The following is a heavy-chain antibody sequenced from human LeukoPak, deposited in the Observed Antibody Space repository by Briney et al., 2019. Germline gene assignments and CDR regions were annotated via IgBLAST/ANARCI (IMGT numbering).Heavy chain of an antibody. V-gene: IGHV4-59*01. Sequence: SETLSLTCTVSGGSISSYYWSWIRQPPGKGLEWIGYIYYSGSTNYNPSLKSRVTISVDTSKNQFSLKLSSVTAADTAVYYCARLSLQRSLDYWGQGTLVTVSS. CDR2: IYYSGST. CDR1: GGSISSYY. D-gene: IGHD5-24*01. J-gene: IGHJ4*02. CDR3: ARLSLQRSLDY.